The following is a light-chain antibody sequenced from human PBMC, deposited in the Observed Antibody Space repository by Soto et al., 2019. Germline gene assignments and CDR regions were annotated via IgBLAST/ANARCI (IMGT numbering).Light chain of an antibody. CDR2: RNS. CDR3: ASWDDSLPGPV. V-gene: IGLV1-47*01. J-gene: IGLJ2*01. Sequence: QLVLTQPPSASETPGQRVIISCSGGSSNIEINYVYWYQQLPGTAPKLLIYRNSQRPSGVPDRFSGSKSGTSASLAISGLRSDDEAEYYCASWDDSLPGPVFGGGTKVTVL. CDR1: SSNIEINY.